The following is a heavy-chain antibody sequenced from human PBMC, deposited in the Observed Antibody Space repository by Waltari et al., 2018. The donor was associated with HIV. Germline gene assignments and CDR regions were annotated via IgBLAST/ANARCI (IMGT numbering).Heavy chain of an antibody. Sequence: QLQLQESGPGLVKPSETLSLTCSVSGASISSSSSYWGWIRQPPGKGLEWIGHIYYSGGTYSNPSLKSRLTLSLDTSKSQVSLRLRSVTAADTAVYYCARRRVFSYDFDYWGQGNLVIVSS. CDR1: GASISSSSSY. D-gene: IGHD3-3*01. CDR3: ARRRVFSYDFDY. V-gene: IGHV4-39*01. CDR2: IYYSGGT. J-gene: IGHJ4*02.